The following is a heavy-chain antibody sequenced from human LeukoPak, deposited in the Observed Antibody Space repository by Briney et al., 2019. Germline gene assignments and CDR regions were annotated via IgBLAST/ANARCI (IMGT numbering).Heavy chain of an antibody. CDR2: ISTYNDNT. D-gene: IGHD3-22*01. Sequence: ASVKVSCKASGYTFSDYGVSWVRQAPGQGLEWMGRISTYNDNTNYAQKFQGRVTVTTDTATNTAYMELRNLTSDDTAVYYCARDLPYYYDSSGYYMDVWGKGTTVTVSS. CDR3: ARDLPYYYDSSGYYMDV. J-gene: IGHJ6*03. CDR1: GYTFSDYG. V-gene: IGHV1-18*01.